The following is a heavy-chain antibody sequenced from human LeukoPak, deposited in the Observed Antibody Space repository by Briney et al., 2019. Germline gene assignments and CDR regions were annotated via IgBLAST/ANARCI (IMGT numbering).Heavy chain of an antibody. J-gene: IGHJ6*03. Sequence: PGGSLRLSCAASGFTFSSYGMSWVRQAPGKGLEWVSAISGSGGSTYYADSVKGRFTISRDNSKNTLYLQMNSLRAEDTAVYYCARVWTGQWPPHYYYMDVWGKGTTVTISS. CDR3: ARVWTGQWPPHYYYMDV. V-gene: IGHV3-23*01. CDR1: GFTFSSYG. D-gene: IGHD6-19*01. CDR2: ISGSGGST.